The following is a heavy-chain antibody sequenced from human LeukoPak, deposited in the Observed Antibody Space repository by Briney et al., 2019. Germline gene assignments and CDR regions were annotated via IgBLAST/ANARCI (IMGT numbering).Heavy chain of an antibody. J-gene: IGHJ4*02. CDR2: IWYDGSNK. D-gene: IGHD1-26*01. CDR1: GFTFSSYA. Sequence: GSLRLSCAASGFTFSSYAMSWVRQAPGKGLEWVAVIWYDGSNKYYADSVKGRFTISRDNSKNTLYLQMNSLRAEDTAVYYCARERYSGSYPDYWGQGTLVTVSS. V-gene: IGHV3-33*08. CDR3: ARERYSGSYPDY.